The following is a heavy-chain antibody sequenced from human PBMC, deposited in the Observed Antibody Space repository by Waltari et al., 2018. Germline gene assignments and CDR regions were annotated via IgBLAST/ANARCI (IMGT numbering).Heavy chain of an antibody. CDR2: LKHSGST. V-gene: IGHV4-34*01. CDR3: ASYDSSGEFDY. J-gene: IGHJ4*02. Sequence: QVQLQQWGAGLLKPSETLSLTCAVYGGSFSGYYWSWLRQPPGKGLEWIGELKHSGSTNYNPSLKSRVTRSVDTSKNQFSLMLSSVTAADTAVYYCASYDSSGEFDYWGQGTLVTVSS. CDR1: GGSFSGYY. D-gene: IGHD3-22*01.